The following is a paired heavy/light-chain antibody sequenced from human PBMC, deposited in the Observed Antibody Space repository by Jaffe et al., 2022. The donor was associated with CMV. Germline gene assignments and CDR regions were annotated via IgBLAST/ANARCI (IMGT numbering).Heavy chain of an antibody. D-gene: IGHD3-10*01. CDR3: ARDQTSSVGLDY. J-gene: IGHJ4*02. Sequence: QVQLVESGGGLVKPGGSLRLSCTASGFTFSDYFMSWIRQAPGEGLDWIAYISTTSSYTNYADSVKGRFTISRDNAKNSLYLQMNSLRVEDTAIYYCARDQTSSVGLDYWGQGTLVAVSS. V-gene: IGHV3-11*06. CDR1: GFTFSDYF. CDR2: ISTTSSYT.
Light chain of an antibody. CDR2: DAS. Sequence: ESVLTQSPATLSLSPGERATLSCRASQNINNYLAWYQQKPGQAPRLLIYDASDRATGIPDRFSGSGSGTDFTLTISSLEPEDSAVYYCQQRSIRLGETFGPGTKLEIK. J-gene: IGKJ2*01. V-gene: IGKV3-11*01. CDR3: QQRSIRLGET. CDR1: QNINNY.